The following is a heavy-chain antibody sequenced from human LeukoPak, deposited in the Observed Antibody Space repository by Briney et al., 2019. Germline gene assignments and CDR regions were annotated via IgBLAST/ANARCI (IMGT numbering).Heavy chain of an antibody. CDR2: ISYDGTDK. D-gene: IGHD3-10*01. Sequence: PGGSLRLSCAASGFTFSTYAMHWVRRAPGKGLEWVAVISYDGTDKYYADSVKGRFTISRDNSKNTLYLQMHSLRVDDTALYYCARAPGSYYTYYMDVWGKGTTVTVSS. CDR1: GFTFSTYA. J-gene: IGHJ6*03. CDR3: ARAPGSYYTYYMDV. V-gene: IGHV3-30*04.